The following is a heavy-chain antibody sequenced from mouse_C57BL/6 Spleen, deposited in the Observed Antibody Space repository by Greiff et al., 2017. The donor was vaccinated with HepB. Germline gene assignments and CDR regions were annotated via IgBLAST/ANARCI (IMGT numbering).Heavy chain of an antibody. Sequence: EVQLQQSGPELVKPGASVKISCKASGYSFTGYYMNWVKQSPEKSLEWIGEINPSTGGTTYNQKFKAKATLTVDKSSSTAYMQLKSPTSEDSAVYYCARRRDAMDYWGQGTSVTVSS. J-gene: IGHJ4*01. CDR1: GYSFTGYY. CDR2: INPSTGGT. CDR3: ARRRDAMDY. V-gene: IGHV1-42*01.